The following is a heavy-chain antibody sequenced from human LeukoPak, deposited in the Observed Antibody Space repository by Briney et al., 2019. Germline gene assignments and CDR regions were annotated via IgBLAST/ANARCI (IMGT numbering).Heavy chain of an antibody. CDR2: IYHSGIT. V-gene: IGHV4-38-2*02. CDR1: DYSISSGYGYY. CDR3: ARDSGPWGVFDP. D-gene: IGHD3-10*01. Sequence: SETLSLTCTVSDYSISSGYGYYWGWIRQPPGKGPEWIGNIYHSGITYYNHFNSSLKSPVTISIDMSNNHFSLNLRSVTAADKAVYYCARDSGPWGVFDPWGQGTLVTVSS. J-gene: IGHJ5*02.